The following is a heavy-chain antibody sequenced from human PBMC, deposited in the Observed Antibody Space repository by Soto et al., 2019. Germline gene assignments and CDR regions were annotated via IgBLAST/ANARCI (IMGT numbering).Heavy chain of an antibody. CDR1: GVSISSYY. V-gene: IGHV4-59*01. CDR2: IYYSGST. CDR3: ARLQARWFDP. D-gene: IGHD4-4*01. J-gene: IGHJ5*02. Sequence: ETLSLTCTVSGVSISSYYWSWIRQPPGKGLEWIGYIYYSGSTNYNPSLKSRVTISVDTSKNQFSLKLSSVTAADTAVYYCARLQARWFDPWGQGTLVTVSS.